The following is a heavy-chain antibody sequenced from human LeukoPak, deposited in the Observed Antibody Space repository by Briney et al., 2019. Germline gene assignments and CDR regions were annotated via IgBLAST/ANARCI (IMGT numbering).Heavy chain of an antibody. J-gene: IGHJ3*02. V-gene: IGHV3-30*03. D-gene: IGHD1-26*01. Sequence: GGSLRLSCAASGFTFSSYGMHWVRQAPGKGLEWVAVISYDGSNKYYADSVKGRFTISRDNAKNSLYLQINSLRAEDTAVYYCARDISGSPLDAFDIWGQGTMVTVSS. CDR1: GFTFSSYG. CDR2: ISYDGSNK. CDR3: ARDISGSPLDAFDI.